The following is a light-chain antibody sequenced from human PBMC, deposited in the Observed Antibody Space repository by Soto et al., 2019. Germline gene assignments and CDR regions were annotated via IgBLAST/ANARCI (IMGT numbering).Light chain of an antibody. CDR1: QSISSW. CDR3: QQYESYLYT. CDR2: KTS. V-gene: IGKV1-5*03. Sequence: DIQMTQFPSTLSASVGDRVTITCRASQSISSWLAWYQQKPGKAPKLLIYKTSSLESGVPSRFSGSGSGTDFTLPISSLQPDDFATYYCQQYESYLYTFGPGTKVDIK. J-gene: IGKJ3*01.